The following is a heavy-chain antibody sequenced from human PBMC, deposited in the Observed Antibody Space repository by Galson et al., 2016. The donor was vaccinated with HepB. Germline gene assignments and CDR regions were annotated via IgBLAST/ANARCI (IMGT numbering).Heavy chain of an antibody. D-gene: IGHD6-13*01. CDR3: AKGRLGSSWFPSFDY. J-gene: IGHJ4*02. CDR2: ISAGDAGT. CDR1: GFTSDSYA. Sequence: SLRLSCAASGFTSDSYAMSWVRQAPGKGLEWVSSISAGDAGTNYADSVKGRFTVSRDNSKNTLSLQVDSLRGEDTAVYYCAKGRLGSSWFPSFDYWGQGTVVTVSS. V-gene: IGHV3-23*01.